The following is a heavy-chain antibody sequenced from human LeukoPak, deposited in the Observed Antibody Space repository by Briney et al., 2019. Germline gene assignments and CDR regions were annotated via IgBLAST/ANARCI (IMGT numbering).Heavy chain of an antibody. CDR2: ISSSSSSI. D-gene: IGHD6-19*01. Sequence: PGGSLRLSCAASGFTFSSYSMNWVRQAPGKGLEWVSYISSSSSSIYYADSVKGRFTISRDNAKNSLYLQMDSLRAEDTAVYYCASPFAYTSGWSCGYWGQGTLVTVFS. V-gene: IGHV3-48*01. J-gene: IGHJ4*02. CDR1: GFTFSSYS. CDR3: ASPFAYTSGWSCGY.